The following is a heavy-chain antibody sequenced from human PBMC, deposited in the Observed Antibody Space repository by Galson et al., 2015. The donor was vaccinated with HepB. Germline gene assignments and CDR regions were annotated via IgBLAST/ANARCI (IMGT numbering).Heavy chain of an antibody. CDR2: ISAYNRKT. CDR1: GYTFIGYG. V-gene: IGHV1-18*04. J-gene: IGHJ4*02. Sequence: SVKVSCKASGYTFIGYGLSWVRQAPGQGLEWIGWISAYNRKTNYTENLQGRVSMTIDTPTSTAFMELRSLRSADTAVYYCAREGEYHDSSGPCGAWETPLEFWGQGTPGTVSS. D-gene: IGHD3-22*01. CDR3: AREGEYHDSSGPCGAWETPLEF.